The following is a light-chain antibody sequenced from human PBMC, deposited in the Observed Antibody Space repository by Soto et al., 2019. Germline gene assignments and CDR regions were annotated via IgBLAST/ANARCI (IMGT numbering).Light chain of an antibody. CDR3: VLYLGSGIWV. CDR2: SAY. CDR1: SGSVSASYG. J-gene: IGLJ3*02. Sequence: QAVVTQEPSFSVSPGGTVTLTCGLSSGSVSASYGPSWYQQTPGQAPRRLIYSAYTRSSGVPDRFSGSILGNKAALTSTGAQADDESDYYCVLYLGSGIWVFGGGTKLTVL. V-gene: IGLV8-61*01.